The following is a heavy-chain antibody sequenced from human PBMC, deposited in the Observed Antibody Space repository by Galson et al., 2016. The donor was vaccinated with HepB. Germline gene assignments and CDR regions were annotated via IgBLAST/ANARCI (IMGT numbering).Heavy chain of an antibody. Sequence: SLRLSCAASGFTFSDYVMHWVRQAPGKGLEWVAEIWSDGSKKYYVDSVKGRFTISRDDSKNTLYLQMDSLRVEDTAVYMCARENMDYSYADSWGQGTRVTVSS. D-gene: IGHD3-16*01. V-gene: IGHV3-33*01. CDR2: IWSDGSKK. J-gene: IGHJ4*02. CDR3: ARENMDYSYADS. CDR1: GFTFSDYV.